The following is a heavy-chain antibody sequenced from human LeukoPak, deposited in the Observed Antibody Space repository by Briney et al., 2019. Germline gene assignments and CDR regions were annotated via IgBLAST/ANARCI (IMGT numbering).Heavy chain of an antibody. J-gene: IGHJ6*03. Sequence: SETLSLTCTVSGGSISSCSCYWGWIRQPPGKGLEWIGRIYYSGSTYNNPSVKSRVTISGDTSKNQFSLKLSSVTAADTAVCYCARHPYDSSGYYFGYYYLDVWGKGTTVTVSS. CDR2: IYYSGST. CDR1: GGSISSCSCY. D-gene: IGHD3-22*01. V-gene: IGHV4-39*01. CDR3: ARHPYDSSGYYFGYYYLDV.